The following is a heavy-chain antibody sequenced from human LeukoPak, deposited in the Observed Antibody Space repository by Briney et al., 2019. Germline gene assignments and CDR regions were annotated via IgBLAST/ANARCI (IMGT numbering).Heavy chain of an antibody. CDR2: IYSGGST. Sequence: GGSLRLSCAASGFIVSSNYMSWVRQAPGKGLVWVSVIYSGGSTYYADSVKGRFTISRDNSKNTLYLQMNSLRAEDTAVYYCARDSTLEWLSSWGQGTLVTVSS. V-gene: IGHV3-66*02. J-gene: IGHJ4*02. D-gene: IGHD3-3*01. CDR3: ARDSTLEWLSS. CDR1: GFIVSSNY.